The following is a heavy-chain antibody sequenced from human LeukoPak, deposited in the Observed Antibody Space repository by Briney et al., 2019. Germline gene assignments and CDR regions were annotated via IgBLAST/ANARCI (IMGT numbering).Heavy chain of an antibody. D-gene: IGHD6-19*01. Sequence: QPGGSLRLSCAASGFTFSSYAMAAVRPAPGKGLEWVSSIINGGGGTYYAHSVKGRFTISRDNSKNTLYLQMNSLRAEDTAVYYCAKGISSGAFVFSGMDIWGQGTTVTVSS. V-gene: IGHV3-23*01. CDR1: GFTFSSYA. CDR2: IINGGGGT. CDR3: AKGISSGAFVFSGMDI. J-gene: IGHJ6*02.